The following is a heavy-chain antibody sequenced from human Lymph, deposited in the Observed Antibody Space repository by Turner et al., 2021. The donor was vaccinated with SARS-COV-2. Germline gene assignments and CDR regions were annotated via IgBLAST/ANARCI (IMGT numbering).Heavy chain of an antibody. J-gene: IGHJ4*02. CDR3: AIGSSKPQWLDLFWY. Sequence: QVQLVQSGAEVRKPWASVTVSCKVSGSTLTELSMHWVRQAPGKGLEWMGGFDSEDGDTTYAQNFQGRVTMTEDTSTDTHYMELSSLRSEDTAVYYCAIGSSKPQWLDLFWYWGQGTLVTVSS. CDR1: GSTLTELS. D-gene: IGHD6-19*01. CDR2: FDSEDGDT. V-gene: IGHV1-24*01.